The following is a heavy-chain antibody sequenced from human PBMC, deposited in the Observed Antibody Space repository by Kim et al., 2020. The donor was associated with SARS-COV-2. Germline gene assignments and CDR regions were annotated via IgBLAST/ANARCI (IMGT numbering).Heavy chain of an antibody. CDR2: INQDGSVN. D-gene: IGHD6-19*01. V-gene: IGHV3-7*01. J-gene: IGHJ4*02. CDR1: GFPFSNYW. Sequence: GGSLRLSCAASGFPFSNYWMNWVRQAPGRGLEWVGNINQDGSVNYYVDSVKGRFTISRDNAKNLVYLQINSLRVEDPAVYFCARTGYSSNSIDYWGQGTL. CDR3: ARTGYSSNSIDY.